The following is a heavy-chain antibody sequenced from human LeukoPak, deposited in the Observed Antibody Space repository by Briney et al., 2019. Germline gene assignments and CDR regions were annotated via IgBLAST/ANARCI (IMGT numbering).Heavy chain of an antibody. D-gene: IGHD3-22*01. CDR3: ARTSGYYFVYYYGMDV. CDR2: MNPNSGNT. J-gene: IGHJ6*02. V-gene: IGHV1-8*01. Sequence: ASVKVSCKASGYTFTSYDINWVRQAPGQGLEWLGWMNPNSGNTGYAQKFQGRVTMTRNTSISTAYMELSSLRSEDTAVYYCARTSGYYFVYYYGMDVWGQGTTVTVSS. CDR1: GYTFTSYD.